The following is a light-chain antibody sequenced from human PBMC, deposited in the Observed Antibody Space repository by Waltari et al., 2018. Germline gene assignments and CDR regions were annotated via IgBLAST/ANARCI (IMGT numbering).Light chain of an antibody. Sequence: QSALTQPPSASGSPGQSVPISCPGTSSDVGAYKYVSRPQQRPGKAPNLIIYEVSKWPPGVPDRFSGSKSGNTASLTVSGLQAEDEADYYCSSYTGSNKVVFGGGTKLTGL. CDR2: EVS. CDR1: SSDVGAYKY. CDR3: SSYTGSNKVV. V-gene: IGLV2-8*01. J-gene: IGLJ2*01.